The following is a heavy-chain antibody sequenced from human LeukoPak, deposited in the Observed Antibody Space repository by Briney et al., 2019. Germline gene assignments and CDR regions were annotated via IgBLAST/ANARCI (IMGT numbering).Heavy chain of an antibody. Sequence: PGGSLRLSCAASGFIFSRYCVHWVRQAPGKGREGGAVISYDGGNEYYADSVKGRFTISRDSSKNTLYLQMTSLRVEDTAVYYCATDPGNLDTFDYWGQGTLVTVSS. CDR1: GFIFSRYC. CDR3: ATDPGNLDTFDY. J-gene: IGHJ4*02. CDR2: ISYDGGNE. V-gene: IGHV3-30*03. D-gene: IGHD4-23*01.